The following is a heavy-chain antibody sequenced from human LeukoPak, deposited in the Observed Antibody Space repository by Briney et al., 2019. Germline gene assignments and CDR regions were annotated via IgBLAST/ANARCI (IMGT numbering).Heavy chain of an antibody. CDR3: AKAASIAVAGWNWFDP. Sequence: GGSLRLSCAASGFTFDDYAMHWVRQAPGKGLEWVSGISWNSGSIGYADSVKGRFTISRDNAKNSLYLQMNSLRAEDTALYYCAKAASIAVAGWNWFDPWGQGTLVTVSS. CDR1: GFTFDDYA. CDR2: ISWNSGSI. D-gene: IGHD6-19*01. V-gene: IGHV3-9*01. J-gene: IGHJ5*02.